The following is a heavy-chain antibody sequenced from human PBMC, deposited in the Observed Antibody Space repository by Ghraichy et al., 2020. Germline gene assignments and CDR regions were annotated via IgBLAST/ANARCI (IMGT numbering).Heavy chain of an antibody. Sequence: GESLNISCKGSGYSFTTYWIGWVRQKPGKGLEWMGIIYPGDSDTRYSPSFQGQVTISVDKSISTAYLQWTSLKASDTAMYYCARHRLVTTYADPWGQGTLVTVSS. J-gene: IGHJ5*02. CDR3: ARHRLVTTYADP. V-gene: IGHV5-51*01. CDR2: IYPGDSDT. CDR1: GYSFTTYW. D-gene: IGHD1-1*01.